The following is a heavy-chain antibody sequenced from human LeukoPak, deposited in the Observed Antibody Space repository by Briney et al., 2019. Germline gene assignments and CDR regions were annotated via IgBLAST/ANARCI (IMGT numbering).Heavy chain of an antibody. CDR2: ISYDGSNK. Sequence: GGSLRLSCAASGFTFSSYAMHWVRQAPGKGLEWVAVISYDGSNKYYADSVKGRFTISRDNSKNTLYLQMNSLRAEDTAVYYCARDGGYWGQGTLVTVSS. CDR1: GFTFSSYA. V-gene: IGHV3-30*04. CDR3: ARDGGY. J-gene: IGHJ4*02.